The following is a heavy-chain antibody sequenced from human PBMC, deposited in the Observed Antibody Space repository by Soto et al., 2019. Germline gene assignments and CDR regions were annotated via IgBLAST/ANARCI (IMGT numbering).Heavy chain of an antibody. Sequence: QVQLQESGPGLVTPSQTLSLTCTVSGGYISRGGYYWSWIRQHPGKGLEWIGYIYYSGSTYYNPSLKIRVTISADTSKNQFSLKPSSVTAADTAVSSCARGRDDYVWGSYRYMGDYCYHFDYWGQGTLVTVSS. CDR3: ARGRDDYVWGSYRYMGDYCYHFDY. V-gene: IGHV4-31*03. CDR2: IYYSGST. D-gene: IGHD3-16*02. J-gene: IGHJ4*02. CDR1: GGYISRGGYY.